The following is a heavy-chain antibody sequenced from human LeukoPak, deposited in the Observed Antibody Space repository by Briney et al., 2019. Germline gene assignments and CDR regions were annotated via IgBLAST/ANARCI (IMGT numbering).Heavy chain of an antibody. Sequence: SETLSLTCAVYGGSFSGYYWSWIRQPPGKGLEWIGEINHSGSTNYNPSLKSRVTISVDTSKNQFSLRLTSVTAADTAVYYCASTLARGYSYGFYGMDVWGQGTTVTVSS. CDR1: GGSFSGYY. J-gene: IGHJ6*02. CDR2: INHSGST. V-gene: IGHV4-34*01. D-gene: IGHD5-18*01. CDR3: ASTLARGYSYGFYGMDV.